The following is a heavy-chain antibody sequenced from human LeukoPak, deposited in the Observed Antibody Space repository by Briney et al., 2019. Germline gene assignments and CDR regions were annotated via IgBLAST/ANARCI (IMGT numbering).Heavy chain of an antibody. J-gene: IGHJ5*02. CDR3: AKDLTVGATIDWFDP. CDR1: GFTFSSYG. D-gene: IGHD1-26*01. V-gene: IGHV3-33*06. Sequence: PGGSLRLSCAASGFTFSSYGMHWVRQAPAKGLEWVAVIWYDGSNKYYADSVKGRFTISRDNSKNTLYLQMNSLRAEDTAVYYCAKDLTVGATIDWFDPWGQGTLVTVSS. CDR2: IWYDGSNK.